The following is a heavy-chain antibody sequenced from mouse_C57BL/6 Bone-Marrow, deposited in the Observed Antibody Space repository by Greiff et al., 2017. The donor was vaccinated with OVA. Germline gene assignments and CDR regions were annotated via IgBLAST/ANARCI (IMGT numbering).Heavy chain of an antibody. Sequence: DVKLVESGGGLVKPGGSLKLSCAASGFTFSSYAMSWVRQTPEKRLEWVATISDGGSYTYYPDNVKGRFTISRDNAKNNLYLQMSHLKSEDTAMYYCARSHYYGSSCPFDYWGQGTTLTVSS. CDR2: ISDGGSYT. CDR1: GFTFSSYA. D-gene: IGHD1-1*01. CDR3: ARSHYYGSSCPFDY. V-gene: IGHV5-4*03. J-gene: IGHJ2*01.